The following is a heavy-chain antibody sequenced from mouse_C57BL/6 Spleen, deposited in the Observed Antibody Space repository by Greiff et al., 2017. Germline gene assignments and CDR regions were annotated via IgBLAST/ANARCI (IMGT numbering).Heavy chain of an antibody. CDR2: ISYDGSN. CDR3: ASYDGYFLDY. CDR1: GYSITSGYY. D-gene: IGHD2-3*01. J-gene: IGHJ2*01. Sequence: EVKLVESGPGLVKPSQSLSLTCSVTGYSITSGYYWNWIRQFPGNKLEWMGYISYDGSNNYNPSLKNRISITRDTSKNQFFLKLNSVTTEDTATYYCASYDGYFLDYGGQGTTLTVSS. V-gene: IGHV3-6*01.